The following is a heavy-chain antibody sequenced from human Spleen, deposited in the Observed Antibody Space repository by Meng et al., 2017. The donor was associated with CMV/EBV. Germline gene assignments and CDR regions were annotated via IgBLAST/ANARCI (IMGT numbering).Heavy chain of an antibody. D-gene: IGHD2-15*01. CDR3: AKMDIPGYCSGGSCSAAFDY. V-gene: IGHV3-30*02. CDR1: GFTFSNYG. J-gene: IGHJ4*02. Sequence: GGSLRLSCAASGFTFSNYGMHWVRQAPGKGLEWVAFIWYDGDEKYYGDSVKGRFTVSRDNSKNTLHLQMNSLRIEDTAVYYCAKMDIPGYCSGGSCSAAFDYWGRGTLVTVSS. CDR2: IWYDGDEK.